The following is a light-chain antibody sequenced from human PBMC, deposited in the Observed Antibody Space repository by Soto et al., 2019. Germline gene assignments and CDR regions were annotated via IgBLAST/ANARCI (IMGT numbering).Light chain of an antibody. V-gene: IGLV2-14*03. Sequence: QSALTQAASVSGSPGQSITISCTGTSSDGGGYDYVSWHQQHPGKAPRLIIYDVTHRSSGVSHRFSGSKSGNTASLTISGLQAEDEAEYYCSSYISTNTLSVFGTGTKLTVL. J-gene: IGLJ1*01. CDR3: SSYISTNTLSV. CDR1: SSDGGGYDY. CDR2: DVT.